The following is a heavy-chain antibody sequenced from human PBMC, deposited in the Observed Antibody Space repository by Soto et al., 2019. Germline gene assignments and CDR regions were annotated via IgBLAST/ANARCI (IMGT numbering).Heavy chain of an antibody. J-gene: IGHJ4*02. Sequence: LRLSCAAFGFTFSNAWMSWVRQAPGKGLEWVGRIKSKTDGGTTDYAAPVKGRFTISRDDSKNTLYLQMNSLKTEDTAVYYCTTTVGATPLFDYWGQGTLVTVSS. CDR3: TTTVGATPLFDY. CDR1: GFTFSNAW. V-gene: IGHV3-15*01. D-gene: IGHD1-26*01. CDR2: IKSKTDGGTT.